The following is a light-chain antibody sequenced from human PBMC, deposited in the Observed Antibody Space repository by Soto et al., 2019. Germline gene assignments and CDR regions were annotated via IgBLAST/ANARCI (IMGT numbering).Light chain of an antibody. CDR1: QSISSW. CDR3: QQYNSLST. Sequence: DIQMTQSPSTLSASVGDRVTMTCRASQSISSWLAWYQQKPGKAPKLLIYDASSLESGVPSRFSGSGSGTEFTLTISSLQPDDFATYYCQQYNSLSTFGQGTRLEIK. J-gene: IGKJ5*01. CDR2: DAS. V-gene: IGKV1-5*01.